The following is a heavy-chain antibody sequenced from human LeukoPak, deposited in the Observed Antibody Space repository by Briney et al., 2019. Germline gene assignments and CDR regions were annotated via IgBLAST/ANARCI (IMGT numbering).Heavy chain of an antibody. CDR1: GYSVILHG. J-gene: IGHJ6*03. Sequence: ASVKVSCKASGYSVILHGISWVRQAPGHPLEWMGWISAYNGNTNYAQKLQGRVTMTTDTSTSTGYMELRSLRSDDPAVYYCARVARELLIFDIFYYYYYMDVWGKGTTVTISS. D-gene: IGHD1-26*01. CDR2: ISAYNGNT. CDR3: ARVARELLIFDIFYYYYYMDV. V-gene: IGHV1-18*01.